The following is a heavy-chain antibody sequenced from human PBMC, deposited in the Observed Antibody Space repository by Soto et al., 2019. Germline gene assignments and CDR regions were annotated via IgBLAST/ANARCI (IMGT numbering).Heavy chain of an antibody. D-gene: IGHD3-9*01. J-gene: IGHJ6*02. CDR2: INHSGST. CDR1: GGSFSGYY. V-gene: IGHV4-34*01. Sequence: PSETLSLTCAVYGGSFSGYYWSWFRQTPGKDLEWIGEINHSGSTNSNPSLKSRVTISVETSNNQFSLKLSSVHSPDTAVSNCERGFVPPVCRYFGWLPPHYNYYVMDVCREGTTVTVSS. CDR3: ERGFVPPVCRYFGWLPPHYNYYVMDV.